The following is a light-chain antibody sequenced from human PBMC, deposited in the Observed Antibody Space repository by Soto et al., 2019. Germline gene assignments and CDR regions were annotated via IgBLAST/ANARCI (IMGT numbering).Light chain of an antibody. CDR1: NIGRKG. Sequence: SYELTQPPSVSVAPGQTARITCGGNNIGRKGVHWYQQGPGQAPVLVVYNDSDRPSGIPDRLSGSNSGNTATLTISRVEAGDEADYYCQVWDDSSDHVYVFGTGTKVTVL. J-gene: IGLJ1*01. CDR3: QVWDDSSDHVYV. CDR2: NDS. V-gene: IGLV3-21*02.